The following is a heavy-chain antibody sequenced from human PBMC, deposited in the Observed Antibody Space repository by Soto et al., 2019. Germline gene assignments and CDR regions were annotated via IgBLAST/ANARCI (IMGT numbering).Heavy chain of an antibody. V-gene: IGHV3-30-3*01. CDR2: ISYDGSNK. Sequence: QVQLVESGGGVVQPGRSLRLSCAASGFTFSSYAMHWVRQAPGKGLEWVAVISYDGSNKYYADSVKGRFTISRDNSKNTLYLQMNSLRAEDTAVYYCARDRSGSYSAPQFDYWGQGTLVTVSS. D-gene: IGHD1-26*01. J-gene: IGHJ4*02. CDR1: GFTFSSYA. CDR3: ARDRSGSYSAPQFDY.